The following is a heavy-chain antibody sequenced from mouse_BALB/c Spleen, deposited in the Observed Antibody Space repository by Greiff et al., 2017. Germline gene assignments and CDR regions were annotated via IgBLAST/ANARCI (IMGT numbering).Heavy chain of an antibody. D-gene: IGHD2-13*01. Sequence: VQLVESGAELAKPGASVKMSCKASGYTFTSYWMHWVKQRPGQGLEWIGYINPSTGYTEYNQKFKDKATLTADKSSSTAYMQLSSLTSEDSAVYYCARKRDYGDEGYAMDYWGQGTSVTVSS. V-gene: IGHV1-7*01. CDR2: INPSTGYT. J-gene: IGHJ4*01. CDR1: GYTFTSYW. CDR3: ARKRDYGDEGYAMDY.